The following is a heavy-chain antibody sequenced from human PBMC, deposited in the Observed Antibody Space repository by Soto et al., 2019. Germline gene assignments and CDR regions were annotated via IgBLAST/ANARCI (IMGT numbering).Heavy chain of an antibody. CDR3: ARANYDFWSGYYYYYYYMDV. Sequence: ASVKVSCKASGYTFTSYDINWVRQATGQGLEWMGWMNPNSGNTGYAQKFQGRVTMTRNTSISTAYMELSSLRSEDTAVYYCARANYDFWSGYYYYYYYMDVWGKGTTVTVSS. D-gene: IGHD3-3*01. CDR2: MNPNSGNT. J-gene: IGHJ6*03. CDR1: GYTFTSYD. V-gene: IGHV1-8*01.